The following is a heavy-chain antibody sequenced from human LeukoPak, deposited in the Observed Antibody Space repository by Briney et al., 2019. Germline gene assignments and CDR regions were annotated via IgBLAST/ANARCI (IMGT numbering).Heavy chain of an antibody. CDR3: ARDLWCGADCYGTFDI. D-gene: IGHD2-21*02. V-gene: IGHV3-33*01. Sequence: GGSLRLSCAASGFIFSNYGMHWVRQAPGKGLEWVALTWYDESNKYYADSVKGRFTISIDNSKNTLYLQMNSLRAEDTAVYYCARDLWCGADCYGTFDIWGQGTMVSVSS. J-gene: IGHJ3*02. CDR2: TWYDESNK. CDR1: GFIFSNYG.